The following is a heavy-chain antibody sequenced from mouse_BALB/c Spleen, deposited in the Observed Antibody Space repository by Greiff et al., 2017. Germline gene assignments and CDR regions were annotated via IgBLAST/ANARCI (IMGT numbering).Heavy chain of an antibody. J-gene: IGHJ4*01. CDR1: GFSLTSYG. V-gene: IGHV2-9*02. CDR3: ARDHGSSPYYAMDY. CDR2: IWAGGST. D-gene: IGHD1-1*01. Sequence: VQLQESGPGLVAPSQSLSITCTVSGFSLTSYGVHWVRQPPGKGLEWLGVIWAGGSTNYNSALMSRLSISKDNSKSQVFLKMNSLQTDDTAMYYCARDHGSSPYYAMDYWGQGTSVTVSS.